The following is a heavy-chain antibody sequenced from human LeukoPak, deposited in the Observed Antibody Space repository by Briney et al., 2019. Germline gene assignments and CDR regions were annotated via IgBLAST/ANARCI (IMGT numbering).Heavy chain of an antibody. V-gene: IGHV3-30-3*01. CDR3: LREVDWKYAFDY. J-gene: IGHJ4*02. CDR1: GFSFSSYA. CDR2: ISYDGSNQ. Sequence: GGSLRLSCAASGFSFSSYAMHWVRQAPGKGLEWVAAISYDGSNQYFVDSVKGRFTISRDNSRNTLYLQMNSLRPEDTALYYCLREVDWKYAFDYWGRGTLVTVSS. D-gene: IGHD1-7*01.